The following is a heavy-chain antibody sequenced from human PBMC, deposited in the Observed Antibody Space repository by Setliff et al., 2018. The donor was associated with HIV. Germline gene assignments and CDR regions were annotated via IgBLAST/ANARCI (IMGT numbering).Heavy chain of an antibody. CDR3: ARRSPGGGFYMDV. V-gene: IGHV4-61*02. CDR2: IYTSGST. Sequence: LSLTCTVSGGSISSGNYYWSWIRQPAGKGLEWIGRIYTSGSTNYNPSLKSRVTISLDTSKNQFSLNLSSVTAADTAVYYCARRSPGGGFYMDVWGKGTTVTVSS. J-gene: IGHJ6*03. D-gene: IGHD3-16*01. CDR1: GGSISSGNYY.